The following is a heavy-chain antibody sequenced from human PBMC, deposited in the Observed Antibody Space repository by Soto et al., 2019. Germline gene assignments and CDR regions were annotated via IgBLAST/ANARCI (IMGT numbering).Heavy chain of an antibody. V-gene: IGHV5-10-1*01. J-gene: IGHJ6*02. CDR1: GYSFTSYW. CDR3: ARHSRRGVTAIFYYYYGMDV. CDR2: IDPSDSYT. Sequence: PGESLKISCKGSGYSFTSYWISWVRQMPGKGLEWMGRIDPSDSYTNYSPSFQGHVTISADKSISTAYLQWSSLKASDTAMYYCARHSRRGVTAIFYYYYGMDVWGQGTTGTVAS. D-gene: IGHD2-21*02.